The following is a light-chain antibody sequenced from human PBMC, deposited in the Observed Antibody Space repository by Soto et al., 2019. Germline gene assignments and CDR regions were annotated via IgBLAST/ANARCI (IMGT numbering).Light chain of an antibody. CDR2: GAS. Sequence: EILLTQSPGTLSLSPGERATLSCRASQSVSSTYLAWYQQQPGQAPRLLIYGASSRATGITDRFSGSGSGTDFTLTISRLEPVDFAVYYCQQYGRSPLPFGQGTKVEIK. V-gene: IGKV3-20*01. J-gene: IGKJ1*01. CDR3: QQYGRSPLP. CDR1: QSVSSTY.